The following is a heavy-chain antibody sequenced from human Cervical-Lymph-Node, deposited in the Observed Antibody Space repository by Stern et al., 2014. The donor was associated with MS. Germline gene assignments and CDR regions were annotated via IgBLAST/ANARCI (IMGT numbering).Heavy chain of an antibody. Sequence: VQLGQSGSELKKPGASVKVSCKASGYTFTTYAMNWVRQAPGQGLEWMGWINTNTWNPTYAPGFTGRFVFSLDTSVSTAYLQISSLRANDTAVYYCARGWLGPDWYFDLWGRGTLVTVSS. CDR1: GYTFTTYA. V-gene: IGHV7-4-1*02. J-gene: IGHJ2*01. CDR3: ARGWLGPDWYFDL. CDR2: INTNTWNP. D-gene: IGHD5-12*01.